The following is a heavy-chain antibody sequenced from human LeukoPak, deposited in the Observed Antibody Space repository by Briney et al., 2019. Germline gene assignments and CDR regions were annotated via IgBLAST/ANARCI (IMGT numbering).Heavy chain of an antibody. CDR2: INHSGST. D-gene: IGHD6-19*01. CDR3: AGDKVAVGFDY. V-gene: IGHV4-34*01. J-gene: IGHJ4*02. Sequence: SETLSLTCAVYGGSFSGYYWSWIRQPPGKGLEWIGEINHSGSTNYNPSLKSRVTISVDTSKNQFSLKLSSVTAADTAVYYCAGDKVAVGFDYWGQGTLVTVSS. CDR1: GGSFSGYY.